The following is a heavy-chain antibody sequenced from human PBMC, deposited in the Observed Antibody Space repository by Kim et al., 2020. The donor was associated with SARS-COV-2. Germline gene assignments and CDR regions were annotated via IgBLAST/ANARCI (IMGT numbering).Heavy chain of an antibody. J-gene: IGHJ6*03. Sequence: SETLSLTCTVSGGSISSGGYYWSWIRQHPGKGLEWIGYIYYSGSTYYNPSLKSRVTISVDTSKNQFSLKLSSVTAADTAVYYCARGIVVVVATYYMDVWGKGTTVTVSS. CDR3: ARGIVVVVATYYMDV. D-gene: IGHD2-15*01. CDR1: GGSISSGGYY. V-gene: IGHV4-31*03. CDR2: IYYSGST.